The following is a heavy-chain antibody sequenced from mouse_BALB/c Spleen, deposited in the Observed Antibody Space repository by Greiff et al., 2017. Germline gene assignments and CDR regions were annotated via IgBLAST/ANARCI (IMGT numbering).Heavy chain of an antibody. CDR2: ISYSGST. CDR1: GDSITSCY. Sequence: DVKLQESGPSLVKPSQTLSLTCSVTGDSITSCYWNWIRKFPGNKLEYMGYISYSGSTYYNPSLKSRISITRDTSKNQYYLQLNSVTTEDTATYCCAKGAMDYWGQGTSVTVSS. J-gene: IGHJ4*01. CDR3: AKGAMDY. V-gene: IGHV3-8*02.